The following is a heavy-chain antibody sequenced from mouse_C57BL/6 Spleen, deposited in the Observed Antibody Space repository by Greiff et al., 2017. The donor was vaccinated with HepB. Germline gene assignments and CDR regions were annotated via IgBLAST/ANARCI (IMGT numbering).Heavy chain of an antibody. CDR3: ARIGAYPDYYAMDY. CDR2: IWWDDDK. CDR1: GFSLSTFGMG. D-gene: IGHD6-5*01. V-gene: IGHV8-8*01. J-gene: IGHJ4*01. Sequence: QVTLKESGPGILQPSQTLSLTCSFSGFSLSTFGMGVGWIRQPSGQGLEWLAHIWWDDDKYYNPALKSRLTISKDTSKNQVFLMIANVDTADTATYYCARIGAYPDYYAMDYWGQGTSVTVSS.